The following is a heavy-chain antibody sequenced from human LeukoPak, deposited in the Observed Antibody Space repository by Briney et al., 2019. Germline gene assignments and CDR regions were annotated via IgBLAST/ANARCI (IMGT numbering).Heavy chain of an antibody. CDR1: GFTVSSNY. J-gene: IGHJ6*02. Sequence: PGGSLRLSCAASGFTVSSNYMTWVRQAPGEGLEWVSFINNGGGAHHADSVRGRFTISRDNSKNTLYLQMNSLRAEDTAVYYCASHSSGWYVYYYGLDVWGQGTTVTVSS. CDR3: ASHSSGWYVYYYGLDV. CDR2: INNGGGA. D-gene: IGHD6-19*01. V-gene: IGHV3-53*01.